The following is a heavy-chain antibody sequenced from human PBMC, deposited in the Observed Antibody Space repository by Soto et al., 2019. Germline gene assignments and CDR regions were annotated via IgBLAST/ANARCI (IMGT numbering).Heavy chain of an antibody. Sequence: VKVSCKASGYTFTSYGIHWVRQAPGQGLEWMGWINPNSGGTKYARKFQGRVTMTRDTSISTSYMELSRLTSDDTAVYYCARGRQYSSVMVAAIAEAPFWGQGTLVTVSS. CDR3: ARGRQYSSVMVAAIAEAPF. V-gene: IGHV1-2*02. CDR2: INPNSGGT. CDR1: GYTFTSYG. D-gene: IGHD2-15*01. J-gene: IGHJ4*02.